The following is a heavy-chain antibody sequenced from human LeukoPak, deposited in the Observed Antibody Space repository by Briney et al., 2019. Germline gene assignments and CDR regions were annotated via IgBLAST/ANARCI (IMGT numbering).Heavy chain of an antibody. Sequence: SETLSLTCTVSGGSLSSYYWSWIWQPPGKGLEWIGYIYYSGSTNYNPSLKSRVTISVDTSKNQFSLKLSSVTAADTAVYYCARQPYSSGWYGGLNWFDPWGQGTLVTVSS. V-gene: IGHV4-59*08. J-gene: IGHJ5*02. CDR3: ARQPYSSGWYGGLNWFDP. CDR2: IYYSGST. CDR1: GGSLSSYY. D-gene: IGHD6-19*01.